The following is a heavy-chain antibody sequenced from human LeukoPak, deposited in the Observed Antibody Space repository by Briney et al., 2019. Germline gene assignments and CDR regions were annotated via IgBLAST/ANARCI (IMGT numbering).Heavy chain of an antibody. D-gene: IGHD1-14*01. CDR3: ARDVSRNPPPDYYYYYGMDV. Sequence: SETLSLTCAVYGGSFSGYYWSWIRQPPGKGLEWIGEINHSGSTNYNPSLKSRVTISVDTSKNQFFLKLSSVTAADTAVYYCARDVSRNPPPDYYYYYGMDVWGQGTTVTVSS. V-gene: IGHV4-34*01. CDR2: INHSGST. CDR1: GGSFSGYY. J-gene: IGHJ6*02.